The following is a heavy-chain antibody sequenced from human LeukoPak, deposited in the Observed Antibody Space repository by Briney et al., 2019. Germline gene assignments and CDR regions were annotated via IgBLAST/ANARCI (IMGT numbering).Heavy chain of an antibody. Sequence: GGSLRLSCAASGFTFSSYWMRWVHQAPGKGLEWVANIKQDGSEKNCVDSVKGRFTISRDNAKNSLYLQMNSLRAEDTAVYYCASGLELDYWGQGTLVTVSS. J-gene: IGHJ4*02. CDR3: ASGLELDY. V-gene: IGHV3-7*03. CDR2: IKQDGSEK. CDR1: GFTFSSYW.